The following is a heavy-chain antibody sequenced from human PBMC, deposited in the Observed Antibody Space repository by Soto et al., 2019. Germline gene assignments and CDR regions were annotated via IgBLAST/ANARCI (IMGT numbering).Heavy chain of an antibody. J-gene: IGHJ3*02. V-gene: IGHV3-66*01. CDR1: GFNVSSHC. CDR3: AGARYSSSSHAFDS. D-gene: IGHD6-6*01. CDR2: IYTGGST. Sequence: PGVSLRLSCEPCGFNVSSHCMSWVRQAPGKGLEWVSLIYTGGSTYYPDSVRGRFTISRDKSRNTLYLQMNTLRAEDTAVYFCAGARYSSSSHAFDSWGQETMITVS.